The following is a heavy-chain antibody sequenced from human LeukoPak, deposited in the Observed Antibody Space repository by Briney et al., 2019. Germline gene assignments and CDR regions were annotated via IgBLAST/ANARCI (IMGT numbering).Heavy chain of an antibody. D-gene: IGHD2/OR15-2a*01. Sequence: ASVKVSCKASGYTFTGYYMHWVRQAPGQGLEWMGWINPNSGGTNYAQKFQGRVTMTRDTSISTAYMELSRLRSDDTAVYYCARGVSRWAYYYYGMDVWGQGTTVTVSS. CDR2: INPNSGGT. CDR1: GYTFTGYY. V-gene: IGHV1-2*02. CDR3: ARGVSRWAYYYYGMDV. J-gene: IGHJ6*02.